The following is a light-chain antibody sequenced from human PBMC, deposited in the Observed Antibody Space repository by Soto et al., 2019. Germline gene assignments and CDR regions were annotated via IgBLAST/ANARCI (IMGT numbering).Light chain of an antibody. J-gene: IGKJ4*01. V-gene: IGKV3-15*01. CDR1: QSVSSN. CDR2: GAS. Sequence: IVITQSPATLSVSPGERATLSCRASQSVSSNLAWYQQKPGQAPRLLIYGASTRATGIPARFSGSGSGTEFTLTISSLKYEDFAVYYCQQYNKLPRFGGGTKVDI. CDR3: QQYNKLPR.